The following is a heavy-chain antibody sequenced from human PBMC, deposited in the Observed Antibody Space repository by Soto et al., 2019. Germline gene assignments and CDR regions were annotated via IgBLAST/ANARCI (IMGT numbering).Heavy chain of an antibody. J-gene: IGHJ4*02. CDR2: MNPNSGNT. Sequence: ASVKVSCKASGYTFTTYNINWVRQATGQGLEWMGWMNPNSGNTGYAQKFQDRITLTRDTSITTACMELSSLRSDDTAVYFCVRYGVAATYWGQGTLVTVSS. CDR3: VRYGVAATY. V-gene: IGHV1-8*01. CDR1: GYTFTTYN. D-gene: IGHD2-21*02.